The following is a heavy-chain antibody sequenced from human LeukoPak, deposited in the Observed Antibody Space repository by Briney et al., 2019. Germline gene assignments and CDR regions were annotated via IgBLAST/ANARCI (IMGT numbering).Heavy chain of an antibody. Sequence: SVKVSCKASGGTFSSYAISWVRQAPGQGLEWMGGIIPIFGTANYAQKFQGRVTITADESTSTAYMELSSLRSEDTAVYYCAREVLGYYYGMDVWGQGTTVTVSS. J-gene: IGHJ6*02. D-gene: IGHD1-1*01. CDR1: GGTFSSYA. V-gene: IGHV1-69*13. CDR2: IIPIFGTA. CDR3: AREVLGYYYGMDV.